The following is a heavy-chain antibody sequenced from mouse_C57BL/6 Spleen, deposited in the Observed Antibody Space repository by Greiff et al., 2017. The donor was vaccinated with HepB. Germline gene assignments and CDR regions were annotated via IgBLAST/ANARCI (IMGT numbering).Heavy chain of an antibody. J-gene: IGHJ4*01. CDR3: ASIYYYGSSYVDYYAMDY. D-gene: IGHD1-1*01. Sequence: QVQLKQSGAELARPGASVKLSCKASGYTFTSYGISWVKQRTGQGLEWIGEIYPRSGNTYYNEKFKGKATLTADKSSSTAYMELRSLTSEDSAVYFCASIYYYGSSYVDYYAMDYWGQGTSVTVSS. CDR1: GYTFTSYG. CDR2: IYPRSGNT. V-gene: IGHV1-81*01.